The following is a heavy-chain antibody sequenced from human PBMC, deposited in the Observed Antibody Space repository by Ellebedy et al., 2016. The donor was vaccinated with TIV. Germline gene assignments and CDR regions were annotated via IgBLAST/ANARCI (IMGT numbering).Heavy chain of an antibody. CDR1: GFTFSSYW. Sequence: GESLKISXAASGFTFSSYWMHWVRQAPGKGLVWVSRINSDGSSTSYADSVKGRFTISRDNAKNTLYLQMNSLRAEDTAVYYCARGFRRGYSYGPFDYWGQGTLVTVSS. CDR3: ARGFRRGYSYGPFDY. J-gene: IGHJ4*02. V-gene: IGHV3-74*01. CDR2: INSDGSST. D-gene: IGHD5-18*01.